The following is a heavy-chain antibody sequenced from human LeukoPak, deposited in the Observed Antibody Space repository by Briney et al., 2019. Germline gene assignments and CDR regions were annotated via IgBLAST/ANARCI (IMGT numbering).Heavy chain of an antibody. D-gene: IGHD1-26*01. CDR2: IRYDGSNK. J-gene: IGHJ4*02. V-gene: IGHV3-30*02. CDR3: AKPSGSGVDY. CDR1: GFTFSSFG. Sequence: GGSLRLSCAASGFTFSSFGMHWVRQAPGKGLEWVAFIRYDGSNKYYADSVKGRFTISRDNSKNTLYLQMNSLRREDTAVYFCAKPSGSGVDYWGQGTRVTVSS.